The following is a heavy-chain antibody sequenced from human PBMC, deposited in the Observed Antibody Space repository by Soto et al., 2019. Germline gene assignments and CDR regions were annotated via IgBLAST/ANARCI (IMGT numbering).Heavy chain of an antibody. CDR2: ISYSGST. V-gene: IGHV4-30-4*01. CDR1: GGSISSGNYY. J-gene: IGHJ4*02. Sequence: QVQLQESGPGLVKPSQTLSLTCTVSGGSISSGNYYWSWIRQPPGKGLEWIGFISYSGSTYYSRSLKSRVTISVDPSKSQFSLNLSFVTAADTAVYYCATMGTPATGLYFFDYWGQGSLVTVSS. CDR3: ATMGTPATGLYFFDY. D-gene: IGHD2-15*01.